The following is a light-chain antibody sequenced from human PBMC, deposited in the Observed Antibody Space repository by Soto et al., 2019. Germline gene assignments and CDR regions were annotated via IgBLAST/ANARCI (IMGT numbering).Light chain of an antibody. CDR3: QQYGSSPLT. V-gene: IGKV3-20*01. CDR2: GAS. Sequence: EIVLTQSPGTLYLSPGERATLSCRASQSVSSNYLAWYQQKPGQAPRLLIYGASSRATGIPDRLSGSGSGTDFTLTISRLEPEDFAVYYCQQYGSSPLTFGQGTKV. CDR1: QSVSSNY. J-gene: IGKJ1*01.